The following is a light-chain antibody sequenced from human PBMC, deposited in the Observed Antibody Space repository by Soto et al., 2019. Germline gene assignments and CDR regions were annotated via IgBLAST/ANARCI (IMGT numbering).Light chain of an antibody. J-gene: IGKJ2*01. V-gene: IGKV1-39*01. CDR1: QRIYRF. CDR2: DAS. Sequence: TQMTQSPSSLSASVGDRVTITCRASQRIYRFVNWYQQRPGKAPSLLIYDASTLQGGVPSRFSGSGSGTDFTLTITNLQPEDFATYCCQQCNDFPYTFGQGTSLEIK. CDR3: QQCNDFPYT.